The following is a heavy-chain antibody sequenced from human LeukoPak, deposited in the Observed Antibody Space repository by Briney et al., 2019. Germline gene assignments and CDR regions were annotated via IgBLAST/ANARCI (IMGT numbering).Heavy chain of an antibody. CDR3: AKRGVVIRVILVGFHKEAYYFDS. Sequence: GGSLRLSCAVSGITLSNYGMTWVRQAPGKGLEWVAGISDTGGRTNYADSAKGRSTISRDNPKNTLYLQMNSLRAEDTAVYFCAKRGVVIRVILVGFHKEAYYFDSWGQGALVTVSS. D-gene: IGHD3-22*01. CDR1: GITLSNYG. J-gene: IGHJ4*02. CDR2: ISDTGGRT. V-gene: IGHV3-23*01.